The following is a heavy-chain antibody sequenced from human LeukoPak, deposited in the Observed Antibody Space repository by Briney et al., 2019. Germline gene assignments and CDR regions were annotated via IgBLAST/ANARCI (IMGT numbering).Heavy chain of an antibody. CDR1: GFTFSSYG. J-gene: IGHJ4*02. V-gene: IGHV3-33*01. D-gene: IGHD1-26*01. CDR3: ASGIVGATPWDY. CDR2: IWYDGSNK. Sequence: GGSLRLSCAASGFTFSSYGMHWVRQAPGKGLEWVAVIWYDGSNKYYADSVKGRFTISRDNSKNTLYLQMNSLRAEDTAVYYCASGIVGATPWDYWGQGTLVTVSS.